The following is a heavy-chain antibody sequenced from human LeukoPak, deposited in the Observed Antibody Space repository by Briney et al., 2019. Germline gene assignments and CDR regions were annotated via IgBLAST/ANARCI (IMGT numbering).Heavy chain of an antibody. J-gene: IGHJ5*02. Sequence: GASVKVSCKASGYTFTGYYMHWVRQAPGQGLEWMGWINPNSGGTNYAQKFQGRVTMTRDTSISTAYMELSRLRSDDTAVYYCARDSNLNIMIVVVNWFDPWGQGTLVTVSS. CDR1: GYTFTGYY. CDR2: INPNSGGT. CDR3: ARDSNLNIMIVVVNWFDP. V-gene: IGHV1-2*02. D-gene: IGHD3-22*01.